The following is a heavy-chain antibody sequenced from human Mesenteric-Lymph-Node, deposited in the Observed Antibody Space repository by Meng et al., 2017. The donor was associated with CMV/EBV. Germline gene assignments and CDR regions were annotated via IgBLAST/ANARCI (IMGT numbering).Heavy chain of an antibody. CDR3: ARDIGGRRARSMDV. CDR2: IHHDGTKK. CDR1: GFTFSAYG. V-gene: IGHV3-30*02. D-gene: IGHD4-23*01. Sequence: GESLKISCAASGFTFSAYGMHWVRQAPGKGLEWVAFIHHDGTKKYYADSVKGRFTISRDNAKSSLYLQMNSLKTEDTALYYCARDIGGRRARSMDVWGQGTTVTVSS. J-gene: IGHJ6*02.